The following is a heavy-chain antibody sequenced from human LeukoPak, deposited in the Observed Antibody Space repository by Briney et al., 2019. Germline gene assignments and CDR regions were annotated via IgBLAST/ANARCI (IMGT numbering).Heavy chain of an antibody. Sequence: GASVKVSCKASGYTFTGYYMHWVRQAPGQGLEWMGRINPNSGGTNYAQKFQGRVTMTRDASISTAYMELSRLRSDDTAVYYCARDLIAAAEGDIWGQGTMVTVSS. J-gene: IGHJ3*02. CDR3: ARDLIAAAEGDI. D-gene: IGHD6-13*01. CDR1: GYTFTGYY. CDR2: INPNSGGT. V-gene: IGHV1-2*06.